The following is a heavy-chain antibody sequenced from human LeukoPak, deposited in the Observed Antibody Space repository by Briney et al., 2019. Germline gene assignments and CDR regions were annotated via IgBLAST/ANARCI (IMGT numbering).Heavy chain of an antibody. CDR3: AREGPRGNSQFDY. Sequence: GRSLRLSCAASGFTFSSYGMHWVRQAPGKGLEWVALIWYDGSNKYYTDSVKGRLTISRDNSKNTLYLQMNSLRAEDTAIYYCAREGPRGNSQFDYWGQGTLVTVSS. J-gene: IGHJ4*02. D-gene: IGHD2/OR15-2a*01. CDR1: GFTFSSYG. V-gene: IGHV3-33*01. CDR2: IWYDGSNK.